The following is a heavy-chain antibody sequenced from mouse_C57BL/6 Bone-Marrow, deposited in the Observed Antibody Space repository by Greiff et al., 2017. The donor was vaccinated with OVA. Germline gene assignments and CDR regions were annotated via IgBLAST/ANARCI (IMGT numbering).Heavy chain of an antibody. CDR2: IYPGDGDT. CDR1: GYAFSSSW. V-gene: IGHV1-82*01. Sequence: VQLQQSGPELVKPGASVKISCKASGYAFSSSWLNWVKQRPGKGLEWIGRIYPGDGDTSYNGKFKGKATLTADKSSSTAYMQLSSLTSEDSAVYFCARGLRRYFDVWGTGTTVTVSS. D-gene: IGHD1-2*01. J-gene: IGHJ1*03. CDR3: ARGLRRYFDV.